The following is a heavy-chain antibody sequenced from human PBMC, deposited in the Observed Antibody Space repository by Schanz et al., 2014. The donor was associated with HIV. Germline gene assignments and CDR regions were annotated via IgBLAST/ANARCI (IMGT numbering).Heavy chain of an antibody. V-gene: IGHV3-7*01. CDR1: GFTFSNFW. CDR3: GRYRSHTTYSPPLFDK. Sequence: VQLVESGGGVVQPGGSLRLSCVASGFTFSNFWLSWVRQAPGKGLEWVANMKQDASEKYYVDSVKGRFTISRDNARNSLYLKMNSLRAEDTAFYYWGRYRSHTTYSPPLFDKWGKGTLVTVSS. D-gene: IGHD2-15*01. CDR2: MKQDASEK. J-gene: IGHJ4*02.